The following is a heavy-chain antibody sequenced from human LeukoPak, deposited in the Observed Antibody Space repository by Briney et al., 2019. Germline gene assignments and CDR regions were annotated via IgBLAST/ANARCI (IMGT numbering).Heavy chain of an antibody. CDR2: ISHSAYTT. CDR1: GFTFSSYA. V-gene: IGHV3-23*01. Sequence: GGSLRLSCAASGFTFSSYAMSWVRQAPGKGLEWVSTISHSAYTTYYADSVKGRITISRDNSKNTLYLQMNSLRADDTAVYYCAKIMALYCSGGSCNEIDYWGQGTLVTVSS. CDR3: AKIMALYCSGGSCNEIDY. J-gene: IGHJ4*02. D-gene: IGHD2-15*01.